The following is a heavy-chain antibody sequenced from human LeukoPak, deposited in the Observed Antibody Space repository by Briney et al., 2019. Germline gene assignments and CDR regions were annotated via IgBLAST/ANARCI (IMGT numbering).Heavy chain of an antibody. CDR2: ISGSGGST. Sequence: GGSLRLSCAASGFTFSSYATSWVRQAPGKGLEWVSAISGSGGSTYYADSVKGRFTISRDNSKNTLYLQMNSLRAEDTAVYYCAKLLWIQLWAFDYWGQGTLVTVSS. V-gene: IGHV3-23*01. D-gene: IGHD5-18*01. J-gene: IGHJ4*02. CDR3: AKLLWIQLWAFDY. CDR1: GFTFSSYA.